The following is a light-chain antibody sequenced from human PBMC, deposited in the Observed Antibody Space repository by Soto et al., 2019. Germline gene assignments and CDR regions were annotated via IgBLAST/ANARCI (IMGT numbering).Light chain of an antibody. CDR2: DAS. CDR3: QQYRSSPYT. CDR1: QSVSSSY. V-gene: IGKV3D-20*01. J-gene: IGKJ2*01. Sequence: EIVLTQSPATLSLSPGDRATLSCRASQSVSSSYLAWYQQKPGLAPRLLIYDASSRATGIPERFSGSGSGTEFTLTISRLEPEDFAVYYCQQYRSSPYTFGQGTKLEIK.